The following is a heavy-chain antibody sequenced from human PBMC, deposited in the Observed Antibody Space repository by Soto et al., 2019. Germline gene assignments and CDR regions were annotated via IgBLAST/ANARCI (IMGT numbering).Heavy chain of an antibody. Sequence: PSETLSLTCAVYGGSFSGYYWSWIRQPPGKGLEWIGEINHSGSTNYNPSLKSRVTISVDTSKNQFSLKLSSVTAADTAVYYCARANRVVVHFDYWGQGTLVTVSS. CDR3: ARANRVVVHFDY. D-gene: IGHD2-15*01. V-gene: IGHV4-34*01. CDR1: GGSFSGYY. CDR2: INHSGST. J-gene: IGHJ4*02.